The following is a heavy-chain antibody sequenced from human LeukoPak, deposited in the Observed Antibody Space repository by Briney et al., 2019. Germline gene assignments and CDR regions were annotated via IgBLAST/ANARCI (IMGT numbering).Heavy chain of an antibody. V-gene: IGHV6-1*01. Sequence: SQTLSLTRAISVDSVSSNSAAWNWIRQSPSRGLEWLGRTYYRSKWYNDYAVSVKSRITINPDTSNNQFSLQLNSVTPEDTAVYYCARARIAAAGTSFDYWGQGTLVTVSS. J-gene: IGHJ4*02. CDR3: ARARIAAAGTSFDY. CDR1: VDSVSSNSAA. CDR2: TYYRSKWYN. D-gene: IGHD6-13*01.